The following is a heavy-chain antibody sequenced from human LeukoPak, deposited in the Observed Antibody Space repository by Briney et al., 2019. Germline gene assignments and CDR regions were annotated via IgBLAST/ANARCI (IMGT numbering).Heavy chain of an antibody. J-gene: IGHJ4*02. V-gene: IGHV3-21*01. CDR3: ARHVVAVGFDY. CDR2: ITRSSSYI. Sequence: GGSLRLSCVASGFTFSTYSMNWVRQAPGKGLEWVSSITRSSSYIYYADSVKGRFTIARDNAKNSLYLQMNSLRADDTAVYYCARHVVAVGFDYWGRGTLVTVSS. CDR1: GFTFSTYS. D-gene: IGHD3-22*01.